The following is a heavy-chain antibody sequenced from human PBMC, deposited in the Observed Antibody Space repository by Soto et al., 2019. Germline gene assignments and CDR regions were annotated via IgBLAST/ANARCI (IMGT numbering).Heavy chain of an antibody. D-gene: IGHD3-10*01. V-gene: IGHV4-30-4*01. CDR1: GGSISGGDYY. Sequence: SETLCLTCTVAGGSISGGDYYWSWLRQPPGKGLEWIGYIYYSGSTYYNPSLKSRVTISVDTSKNQFSLKLSSVTAADTAVYYCARAQMVRGVISYYYYYGMDVWGQGTTVTVSS. J-gene: IGHJ6*02. CDR3: ARAQMVRGVISYYYYYGMDV. CDR2: IYYSGST.